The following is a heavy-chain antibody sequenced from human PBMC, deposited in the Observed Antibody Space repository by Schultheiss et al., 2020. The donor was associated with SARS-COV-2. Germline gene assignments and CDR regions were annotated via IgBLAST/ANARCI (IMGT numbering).Heavy chain of an antibody. CDR1: GGSISSYY. J-gene: IGHJ3*02. Sequence: GSLRLSCTVSGGSISSYYWSWIRQPPGKGLEWIGYIYYSGSTDYNPSLKSRVTISVDTSKNQFSLKLRSVTAADTAVYYCARLKAARPRGFDIWGQGTMVTVSS. CDR2: IYYSGST. CDR3: ARLKAARPRGFDI. D-gene: IGHD6-6*01. V-gene: IGHV4-59*08.